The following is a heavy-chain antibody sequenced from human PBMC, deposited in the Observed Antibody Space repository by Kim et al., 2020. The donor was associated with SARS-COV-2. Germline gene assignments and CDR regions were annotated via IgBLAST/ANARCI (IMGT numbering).Heavy chain of an antibody. V-gene: IGHV4-61*01. CDR1: GGSVTSGTYY. Sequence: SETLSLTCTVSGGSVTSGTYYWTWIRQSPSKGLEWIGYIHYSGPINYNPSLKSRVTMSVDTSKNQFSLKLTSVTPADTAVYYCARLPQALDSWGQGALAT. CDR3: ARLPQALDS. J-gene: IGHJ4*02. CDR2: IHYSGPI.